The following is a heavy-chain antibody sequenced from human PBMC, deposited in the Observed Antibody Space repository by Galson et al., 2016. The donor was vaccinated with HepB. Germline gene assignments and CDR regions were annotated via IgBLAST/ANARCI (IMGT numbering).Heavy chain of an antibody. Sequence: ETLSLTCTVSGASISNKYWSWIRQSPGKGLEWIGFFYDIGNTNYNPSLQRRVTISVDTSKNQFSLKLTSLTPADTDVYFCAATIDCSGGSCYSTPNYFESWGRGTLVTVSS. V-gene: IGHV4-59*01. D-gene: IGHD2-15*01. CDR3: AATIDCSGGSCYSTPNYFES. CDR1: GASISNKY. CDR2: FYDIGNT. J-gene: IGHJ4*02.